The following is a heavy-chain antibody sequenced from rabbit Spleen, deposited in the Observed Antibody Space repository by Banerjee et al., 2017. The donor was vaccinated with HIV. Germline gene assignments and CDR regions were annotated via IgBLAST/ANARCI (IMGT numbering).Heavy chain of an antibody. Sequence: QQLEESGGDLVKPGASLTLTCTASGFSFSSSDYMCWVRQAPGKGLEWISCIAGSSSGFTYSATWAKGRFIMSRTSSTTVTLQMTSLTAADTATYLCARDLVGVIGWNFNLWGQGTLVTVS. CDR1: GFSFSSSDY. J-gene: IGHJ4*01. CDR3: ARDLVGVIGWNFNL. D-gene: IGHD1-1*01. V-gene: IGHV1S40*01. CDR2: IAGSSSGFT.